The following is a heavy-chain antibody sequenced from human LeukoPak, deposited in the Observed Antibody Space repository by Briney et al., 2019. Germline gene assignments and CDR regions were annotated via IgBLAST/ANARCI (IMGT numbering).Heavy chain of an antibody. Sequence: GGSLRLSCAASGFTFSSYWMSWVRQAPGKGLEWVANIKQDGSEKYYVDSVEGRFTISRDNAKNSLYPQLNSLRAEDTAVYFCARDDGSRSVDYWGQGTLVTVSS. V-gene: IGHV3-7*01. CDR3: ARDDGSRSVDY. CDR2: IKQDGSEK. CDR1: GFTFSSYW. D-gene: IGHD1-26*01. J-gene: IGHJ4*02.